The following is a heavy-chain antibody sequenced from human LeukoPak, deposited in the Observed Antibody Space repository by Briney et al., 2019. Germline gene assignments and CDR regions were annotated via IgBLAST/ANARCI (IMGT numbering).Heavy chain of an antibody. D-gene: IGHD6-13*01. V-gene: IGHV3-66*01. CDR2: IYSGGST. CDR1: GFTVSSNY. CDR3: AGAAGKYSSSWYVGY. J-gene: IGHJ4*02. Sequence: GGSLRLSCAASGFTVSSNYMSWVRQAPGKGLEWVSVIYSGGSTYYADSVKGRFTISRDNSKNTLYLQMNSLRAEDTAVYYCAGAAGKYSSSWYVGYWGQGTLVTVSS.